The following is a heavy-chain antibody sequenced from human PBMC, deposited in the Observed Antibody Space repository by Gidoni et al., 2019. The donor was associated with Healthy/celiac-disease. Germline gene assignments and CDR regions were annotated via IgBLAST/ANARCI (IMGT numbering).Heavy chain of an antibody. CDR3: ARGRVGATRCLDY. J-gene: IGHJ4*02. V-gene: IGHV3-21*01. D-gene: IGHD1-26*01. CDR1: GFTFSSYS. CDR2: ISSSSSYI. Sequence: EVQLVESGGGLVKPGGSLRLSCAASGFTFSSYSMNWVRQAPGKGLEWVSSISSSSSYIYYADSVKGRFTISRDNAKNSLYLQMNSLRAEDTAVYYCARGRVGATRCLDYWGQGTLVTVSS.